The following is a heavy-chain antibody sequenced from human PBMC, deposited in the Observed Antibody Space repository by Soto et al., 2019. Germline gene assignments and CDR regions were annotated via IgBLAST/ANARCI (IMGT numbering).Heavy chain of an antibody. Sequence: GASVKFSCKASGYTFTGYYVHWVRQAPGQGLEWMGWINPNSGDTYLAQRFQGRVTMNRDTSIGTAYMELRGLTSDDTAEYYCAKGGAIVAAGTRVYLYNAMDVWGQGTTVTVSS. D-gene: IGHD1-26*01. CDR2: INPNSGDT. V-gene: IGHV1-2*02. CDR1: GYTFTGYY. CDR3: AKGGAIVAAGTRVYLYNAMDV. J-gene: IGHJ6*02.